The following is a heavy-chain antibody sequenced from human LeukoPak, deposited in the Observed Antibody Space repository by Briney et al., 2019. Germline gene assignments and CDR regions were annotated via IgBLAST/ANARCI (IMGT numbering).Heavy chain of an antibody. D-gene: IGHD3-16*02. Sequence: GGSLRLSCAASGFTFSSYGMHWVRQAPGKGLEWVAFIRYDGSNKYYADSVKGRFTISRDNSKNTLYMQMSRLRAEDTAVYYCAAQERGNYRPYYFHYWGQGTLVTVSS. V-gene: IGHV3-30*02. CDR1: GFTFSSYG. J-gene: IGHJ4*02. CDR2: IRYDGSNK. CDR3: AAQERGNYRPYYFHY.